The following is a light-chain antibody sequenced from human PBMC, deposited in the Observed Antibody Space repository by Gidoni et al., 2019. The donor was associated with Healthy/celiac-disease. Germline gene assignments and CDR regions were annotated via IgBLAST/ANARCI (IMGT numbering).Light chain of an antibody. J-gene: IGKJ3*01. CDR1: QSVSSN. CDR3: QQYNNWPLT. CDR2: GAS. V-gene: IGKV3-15*01. Sequence: TLAVAAGESATLSCRASQSVSSNLAWYQQKPGQAPRLLIYGASTRATGIPARFSGSGSGTEFTLTISSLQSEDFAVYYCQQYNNWPLTFGPGTKVDIK.